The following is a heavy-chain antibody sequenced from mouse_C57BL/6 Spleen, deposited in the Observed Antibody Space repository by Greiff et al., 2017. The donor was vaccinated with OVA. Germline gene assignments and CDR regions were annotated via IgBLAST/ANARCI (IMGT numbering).Heavy chain of an antibody. CDR3: ATYYGSSGYYFDY. V-gene: IGHV1-80*01. CDR2: IYPGDGDT. Sequence: QVQLKQSGAELVKPGASVKISCKASGYAFSSYWMNWVKQRPGKGLEWIGQIYPGDGDTNYNGKFKGKATLTADKSSSTAYMQLSSLTSEDSAVYFCATYYGSSGYYFDYWGQGTTLTVSS. CDR1: GYAFSSYW. J-gene: IGHJ2*01. D-gene: IGHD1-1*01.